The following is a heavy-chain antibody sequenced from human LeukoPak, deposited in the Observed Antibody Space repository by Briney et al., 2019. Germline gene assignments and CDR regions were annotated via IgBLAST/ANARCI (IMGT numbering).Heavy chain of an antibody. CDR3: ARVGGGDYVFVWFDP. V-gene: IGHV1-46*01. CDR1: GYTFTSYY. CDR2: INPSGGST. J-gene: IGHJ5*02. D-gene: IGHD2-21*02. Sequence: ASVKVSCKASGYTFTSYYMHWVRQAPGQGLEWMGIINPSGGSTSYAQKFQGRVTMTRDMSTSTVYMELSSLRSEDTAVYYCARVGGGDYVFVWFDPWGQGTLVTVSS.